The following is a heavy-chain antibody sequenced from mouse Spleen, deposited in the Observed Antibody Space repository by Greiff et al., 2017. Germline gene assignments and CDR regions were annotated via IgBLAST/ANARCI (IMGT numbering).Heavy chain of an antibody. CDR2: IDPETGGT. D-gene: IGHD2-3*01. V-gene: IGHV1-15*01. CDR3: TRWLLPAMDY. Sequence: QVQLQQSGAELVRPGASVTLSCKASGYTFTDYEMHWVKQTPVHGLEWIGAIDPETGGTAYNQTFKGKATLTADKSSSTAYMELRSLTSEDSAVYYCTRWLLPAMDYWGQGTSVTVSS. J-gene: IGHJ4*01. CDR1: GYTFTDYE.